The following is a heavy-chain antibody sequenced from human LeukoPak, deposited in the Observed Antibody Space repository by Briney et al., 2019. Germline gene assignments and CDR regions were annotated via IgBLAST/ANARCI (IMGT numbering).Heavy chain of an antibody. J-gene: IGHJ4*02. CDR3: AKDQAYYYDSSGYRIDY. D-gene: IGHD3-22*01. V-gene: IGHV3-23*01. Sequence: GGSLRLSCAASGFTFSSYAMSWVRQAPGKGLEWVSAISGSGGSTYYADSVKGRFTISRDNSKNTLYLQMNSLRAEDTAAYYCAKDQAYYYDSSGYRIDYWGQGTLVTVSS. CDR2: ISGSGGST. CDR1: GFTFSSYA.